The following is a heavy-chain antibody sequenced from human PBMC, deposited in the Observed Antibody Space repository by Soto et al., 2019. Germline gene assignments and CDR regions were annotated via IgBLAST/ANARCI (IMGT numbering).Heavy chain of an antibody. CDR1: GYTLTELS. D-gene: IGHD2-2*01. V-gene: IGHV1-24*01. CDR2: FDPEDGET. CDR3: ATAPVCSSTSCYYYYGMDV. Sequence: ASVKVSCKVSGYTLTELSMHWVRQAPGKGLEWMGGFDPEDGETIYAQKFQGRVTMTEDTSTDTAYMELSSLRSEDTAVYYCATAPVCSSTSCYYYYGMDVWGQGTTVPVSS. J-gene: IGHJ6*02.